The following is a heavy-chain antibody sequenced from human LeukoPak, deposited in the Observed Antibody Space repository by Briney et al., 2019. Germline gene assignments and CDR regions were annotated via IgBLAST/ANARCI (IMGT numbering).Heavy chain of an antibody. D-gene: IGHD2-2*01. V-gene: IGHV1-18*01. Sequence: ASVKASCKASGYTFTSYGISWVRQAPGQGLEWMGWISAYNGNTNYAQKLQGRVTMTTDTSTSTAYMELRSLRSDDTAVYYCARVPLSTSCWDYWGQGTLVTVSS. CDR3: ARVPLSTSCWDY. CDR1: GYTFTSYG. J-gene: IGHJ4*02. CDR2: ISAYNGNT.